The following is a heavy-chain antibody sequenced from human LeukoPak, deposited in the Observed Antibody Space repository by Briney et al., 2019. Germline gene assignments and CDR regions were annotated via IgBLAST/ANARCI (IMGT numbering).Heavy chain of an antibody. CDR3: AKDERGYDCYFDY. D-gene: IGHD5-12*01. V-gene: IGHV3-23*01. CDR2: VSGSGSHT. J-gene: IGHJ4*02. CDR1: GFTFSCYA. Sequence: GGSLRLSCAASGFTFSCYAMSWVRQAPGKGLEWVSSVSGSGSHTYYADSVKGRFTISRDNSKNTLYLQMDSLRAEDAAVYYCAKDERGYDCYFDYWGQGALVTVSS.